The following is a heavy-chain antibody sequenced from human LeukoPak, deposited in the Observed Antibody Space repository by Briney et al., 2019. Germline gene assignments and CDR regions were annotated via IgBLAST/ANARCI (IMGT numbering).Heavy chain of an antibody. Sequence: GGSLRLSCAASGFIFSDYGMHWVRQAPGKGLEWVAFIRYDGSDKYYADCVKGRFTNSRDDSKNTLYLQMNSLRPEDTAVYYCAKLYGSGTSYHPLDYWGQGTLVTVSS. CDR1: GFIFSDYG. D-gene: IGHD3-10*01. V-gene: IGHV3-30*02. CDR3: AKLYGSGTSYHPLDY. CDR2: IRYDGSDK. J-gene: IGHJ4*02.